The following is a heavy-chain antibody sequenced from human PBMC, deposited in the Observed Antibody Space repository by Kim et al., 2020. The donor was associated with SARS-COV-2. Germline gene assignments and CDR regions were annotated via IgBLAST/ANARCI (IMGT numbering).Heavy chain of an antibody. J-gene: IGHJ4*02. D-gene: IGHD3-16*01. CDR2: DGTEK. Sequence: DGTEKNYVDSVKGRFTVSRDNAKKSLYLQMNSLRVEDTAMYYCARGRGLDSWGQGTLVTVSS. V-gene: IGHV3-7*01. CDR3: ARGRGLDS.